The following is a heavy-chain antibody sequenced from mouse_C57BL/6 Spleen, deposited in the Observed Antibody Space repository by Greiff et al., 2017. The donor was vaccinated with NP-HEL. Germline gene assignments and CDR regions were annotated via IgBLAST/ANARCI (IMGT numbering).Heavy chain of an antibody. D-gene: IGHD3-2*02. Sequence: QVQLQQPGAELVKPGASVKLSCKASGYTFTSYWMHWVKQRPGQGLEWIGEIDPSDSYTNYNQKFKGKSTLTVDKSSSTAYMQLSSLTSEDSAVYYCARSRQLSFDYWGQGTTLTVSS. CDR3: ARSRQLSFDY. J-gene: IGHJ2*01. CDR2: IDPSDSYT. V-gene: IGHV1-69*01. CDR1: GYTFTSYW.